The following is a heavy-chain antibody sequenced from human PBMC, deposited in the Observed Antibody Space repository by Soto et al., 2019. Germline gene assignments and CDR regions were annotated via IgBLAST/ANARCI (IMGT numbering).Heavy chain of an antibody. D-gene: IGHD3-16*01. Sequence: QITLKESGPTLVKPTQTLTLTCTFSGFSLSTSGVGVGWIRQPPGKALEWLALIYWDDDKRYSPSLKSRLTITKDTSKNQVVLTMTNMDPVDTATYYCAHIETEAGWIGGNWFDPWGQGTLVTVSS. CDR2: IYWDDDK. CDR1: GFSLSTSGVG. J-gene: IGHJ5*02. CDR3: AHIETEAGWIGGNWFDP. V-gene: IGHV2-5*02.